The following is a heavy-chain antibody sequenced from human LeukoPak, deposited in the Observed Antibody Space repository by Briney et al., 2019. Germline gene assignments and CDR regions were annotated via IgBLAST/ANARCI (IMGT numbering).Heavy chain of an antibody. J-gene: IGHJ4*02. V-gene: IGHV4-59*01. CDR3: ARENDTSGFSASGFDS. Sequence: SETLSHTCSVSGGSISGYYCNWILQPPGKGLEWVGYIYYTGSTNYNPSLKSRVTISVDTSKNQFSLELSSVTAADTAVYYCARENDTSGFSASGFDSWGQGTLVTVSS. CDR2: IYYTGST. D-gene: IGHD3-22*01. CDR1: GGSISGYY.